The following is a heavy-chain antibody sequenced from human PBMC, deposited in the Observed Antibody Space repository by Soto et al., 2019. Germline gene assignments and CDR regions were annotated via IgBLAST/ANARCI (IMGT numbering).Heavy chain of an antibody. V-gene: IGHV1-2*04. D-gene: IGHD3-22*01. Sequence: GASVKVSCKASGYTFTGYYMHWVRQAPGQGLEWMGWINPNSGGTNYAQKFQGWVTMTRDTSISTAYMQLSSLRSEDTAVYYCAAVPYYYDSSAYYFDYWGQGTLVTVSS. CDR3: AAVPYYYDSSAYYFDY. J-gene: IGHJ4*02. CDR1: GYTFTGYY. CDR2: INPNSGGT.